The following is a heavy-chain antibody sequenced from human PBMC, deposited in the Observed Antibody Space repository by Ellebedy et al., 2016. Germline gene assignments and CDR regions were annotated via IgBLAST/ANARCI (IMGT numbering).Heavy chain of an antibody. CDR3: ARHYRPIAAALY. V-gene: IGHV4-39*01. J-gene: IGHJ4*02. D-gene: IGHD6-13*01. CDR2: IYYSGST. CDR1: GGSISSSSYY. Sequence: SETLSLTCTVSGGSISSSSYYWGWIRQPPGKGLEWIGSIYYSGSTYYNPSLKSRVTISVDTSKNQFSLKLSSVTAADTAVYYCARHYRPIAAALYWGQGTLVTVSS.